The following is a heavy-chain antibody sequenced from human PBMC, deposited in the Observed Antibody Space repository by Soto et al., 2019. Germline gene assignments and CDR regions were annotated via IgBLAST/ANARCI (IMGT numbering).Heavy chain of an antibody. Sequence: GGSLRLSCAASGFTFSSYGMHWVRQAPGKGLEWVAVIWYDGTNEYYVDSVKGRFTISRDNSKNTLYLQMNSLRAEDTAVYYCARDMGPYYHILTGSGDYMDVWGKGTTVTVSS. J-gene: IGHJ6*03. D-gene: IGHD3-9*01. CDR3: ARDMGPYYHILTGSGDYMDV. V-gene: IGHV3-33*01. CDR2: IWYDGTNE. CDR1: GFTFSSYG.